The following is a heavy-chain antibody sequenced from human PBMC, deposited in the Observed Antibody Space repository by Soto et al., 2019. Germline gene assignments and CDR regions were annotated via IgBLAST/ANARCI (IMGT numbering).Heavy chain of an antibody. CDR1: GGTFSSYA. CDR2: IIPIFGTS. Sequence: QVQLVQSGAEVKKPGSSVKVSCKASGGTFSSYAISWVRQTPGQGLEWMGGIIPIFGTSNYAQKFQGRVTITADESTSTAYMELSSLRSEDTAVYYCVYGGYSGYEVTSFDIWGQGTMVTVSS. J-gene: IGHJ3*02. CDR3: VYGGYSGYEVTSFDI. V-gene: IGHV1-69*12. D-gene: IGHD5-12*01.